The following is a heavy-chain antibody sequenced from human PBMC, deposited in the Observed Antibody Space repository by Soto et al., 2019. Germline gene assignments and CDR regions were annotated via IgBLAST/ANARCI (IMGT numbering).Heavy chain of an antibody. CDR1: GYSFTDYL. D-gene: IGHD2-15*01. CDR3: ARIRGREGLLSDY. Sequence: GEPLKISCKGSGYSFTDYLICWVRQMPVKGLEWMGIIFPGDSDTRYSPSFQGQVTISADKSINTAYLQWRSLRASDTAMYYCARIRGREGLLSDYCGQVTLVAVCS. CDR2: IFPGDSDT. V-gene: IGHV5-51*01. J-gene: IGHJ4*02.